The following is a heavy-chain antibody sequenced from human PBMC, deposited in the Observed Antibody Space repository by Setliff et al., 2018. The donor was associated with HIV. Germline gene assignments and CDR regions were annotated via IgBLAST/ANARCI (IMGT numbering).Heavy chain of an antibody. CDR1: GGSFSGYS. J-gene: IGHJ6*04. V-gene: IGHV4-34*01. Sequence: SETLSLTCAVYGGSFSGYSWAWIRQSPGKGLGWIGEMNHSEHYYNPTLKSRVTISMDTSKNQFSLELSSVTAADTALYYCARTITTFGVIGRGGRMDVWGKGTTVTVSS. D-gene: IGHD3-3*01. CDR2: MNHSEH. CDR3: ARTITTFGVIGRGGRMDV.